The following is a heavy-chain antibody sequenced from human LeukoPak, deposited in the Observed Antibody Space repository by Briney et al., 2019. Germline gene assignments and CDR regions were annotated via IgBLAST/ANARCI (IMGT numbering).Heavy chain of an antibody. CDR2: IGGSGGST. J-gene: IGHJ4*02. CDR3: AKFHGDGYNYFDY. Sequence: PGGSLRLSCAASGFTFSSYAMSWVRQAPGKGLEWVSAIGGSGGSTYYADSVKGRFTISRDNSKNTLYLQMNSLRADDTAVYYCAKFHGDGYNYFDYWGQGTLVTVSS. D-gene: IGHD5-24*01. CDR1: GFTFSSYA. V-gene: IGHV3-23*01.